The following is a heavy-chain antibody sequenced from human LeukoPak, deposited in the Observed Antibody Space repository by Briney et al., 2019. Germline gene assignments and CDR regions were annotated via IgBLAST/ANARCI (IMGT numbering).Heavy chain of an antibody. CDR1: GVSISTFQ. CDR3: ATSNDAKVAPFDH. J-gene: IGHJ4*02. V-gene: IGHV4-4*09. CDR2: IHTNERA. Sequence: SETLSLTCTVSGVSISTFQWSWIRQPPGKGLDWIGNIHTNERANYNPSLKSRVTMSVDTSKSQFSLLLTSVSAADTAVYYCATSNDAKVAPFDHLGQGNLVTVSS. D-gene: IGHD1-1*01.